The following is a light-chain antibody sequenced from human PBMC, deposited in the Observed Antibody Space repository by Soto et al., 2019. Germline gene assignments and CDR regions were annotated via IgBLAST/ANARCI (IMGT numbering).Light chain of an antibody. V-gene: IGLV2-23*01. J-gene: IGLJ1*01. CDR2: XXX. CDR1: XXDVGSYHL. Sequence: QSVLTQPASVSGSPGQSITISCXGTXXDVGSYHLHSWSQQPPGKAPXXXIXXXXXRXXXVXNRFSGSNSGNTASLTISGLQAEDEADYYCCSYAGTSYVFGTGTKVTV. CDR3: CSYAGTSYV.